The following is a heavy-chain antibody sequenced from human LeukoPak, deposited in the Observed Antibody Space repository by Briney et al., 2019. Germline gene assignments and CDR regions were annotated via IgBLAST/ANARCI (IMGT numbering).Heavy chain of an antibody. V-gene: IGHV4-38-2*01. CDR1: GYSISSGYY. CDR3: AGGIKNYYDSSAYFDY. J-gene: IGHJ4*02. Sequence: SETLSLTCDVSGYSISSGYYWGWIRQPPGKGLEWIGSINHSGRTYYNPSLKSRVTISVDTSKNQLSLRLSSVTAADTAVYSCAGGIKNYYDSSAYFDYWGQGTLVTASS. D-gene: IGHD3-22*01. CDR2: INHSGRT.